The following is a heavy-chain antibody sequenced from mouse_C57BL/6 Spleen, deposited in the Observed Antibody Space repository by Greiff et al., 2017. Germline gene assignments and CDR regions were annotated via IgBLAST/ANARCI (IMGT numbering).Heavy chain of an antibody. Sequence: VQLQQSGPELVKPGASVKISCKASGYAFSSSWMNWVKQRPGKGLEWIGRIYPGDGDTNYNGKFKGKATLTADKTSSTAYMQLSSLTSEDSAVYFCARGDYGSGGAWFAYWGQGTLVTVSA. D-gene: IGHD1-1*01. CDR3: ARGDYGSGGAWFAY. V-gene: IGHV1-82*01. J-gene: IGHJ3*01. CDR1: GYAFSSSW. CDR2: IYPGDGDT.